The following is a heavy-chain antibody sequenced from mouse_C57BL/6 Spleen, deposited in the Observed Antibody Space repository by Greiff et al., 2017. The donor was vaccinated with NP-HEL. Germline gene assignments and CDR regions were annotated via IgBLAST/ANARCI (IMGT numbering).Heavy chain of an antibody. CDR3: ARSVDGYDY. V-gene: IGHV1-50*01. Sequence: QVQLQQPGAELVKPGASVKLSCKASGYTFTSYWMQWVKQRPGQGLEWIGEIDPSDSYTNYNQKFKGKATLTVDTSSSTAYMQLSSLTSEDSAVYYCARSVDGYDYWGQGTTLTVSS. CDR1: GYTFTSYW. J-gene: IGHJ2*01. CDR2: IDPSDSYT. D-gene: IGHD2-3*01.